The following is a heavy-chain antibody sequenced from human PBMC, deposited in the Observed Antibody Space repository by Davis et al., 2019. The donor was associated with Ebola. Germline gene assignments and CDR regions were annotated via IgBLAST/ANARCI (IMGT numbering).Heavy chain of an antibody. V-gene: IGHV3-74*03. CDR1: GFTFSKYW. D-gene: IGHD5-12*01. J-gene: IGHJ4*02. CDR2: INSDGSSS. Sequence: HTGGSLRLSCAASGFTFSKYWMHWVRQPPGKGLMWVSRINSDGSSSTREYADSVKGRFTISRDNDKNTLYLQMNSLRADDTGIYYCTRVTGYGKPIEYWGQGTLVTVSS. CDR3: TRVTGYGKPIEY.